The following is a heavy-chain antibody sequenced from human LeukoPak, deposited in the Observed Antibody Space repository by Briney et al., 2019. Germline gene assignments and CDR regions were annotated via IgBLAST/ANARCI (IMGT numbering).Heavy chain of an antibody. V-gene: IGHV4-34*01. J-gene: IGHJ4*02. CDR1: GEPFSGYY. CDR3: ARGVTRTYYFDTSAYASADY. Sequence: SETLSLTCAVYGEPFSGYYWSWIRQPPGKGLEWIGEINHRGSTNYNPSLKSRVTLSVDTSKNQFSLTLSSVTAADTAVYFCARGVTRTYYFDTSAYASADYWGQGTLVTVSS. D-gene: IGHD3-22*01. CDR2: INHRGST.